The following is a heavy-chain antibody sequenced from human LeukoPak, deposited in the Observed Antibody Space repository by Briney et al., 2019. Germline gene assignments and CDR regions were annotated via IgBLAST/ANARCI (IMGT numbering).Heavy chain of an antibody. Sequence: PGGSLRLSCAASGFTFSSYAMHWVRQAPGKGLEYVSAISGNGGSTYYANSVKGRFTISRDNSKNTLYLQMGSLRAEDMAVYYCARGAVAGTGTPYYFDYWGQGTLVTVSS. CDR1: GFTFSSYA. J-gene: IGHJ4*02. D-gene: IGHD6-19*01. CDR3: ARGAVAGTGTPYYFDY. CDR2: ISGNGGST. V-gene: IGHV3-64*01.